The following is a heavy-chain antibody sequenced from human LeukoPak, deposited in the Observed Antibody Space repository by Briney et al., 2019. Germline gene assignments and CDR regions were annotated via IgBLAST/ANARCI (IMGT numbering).Heavy chain of an antibody. Sequence: GASVKVSCKASGYSFNTYAINWVRQAPGQGLEWMGWISTANGNTNCSQKFQGRVTITRDTPATTVYMELTSLRSEDTAVYYCAREVAIWGQGTLVTVSS. CDR2: ISTANGNT. CDR3: AREVAI. J-gene: IGHJ4*02. V-gene: IGHV1-3*04. CDR1: GYSFNTYA.